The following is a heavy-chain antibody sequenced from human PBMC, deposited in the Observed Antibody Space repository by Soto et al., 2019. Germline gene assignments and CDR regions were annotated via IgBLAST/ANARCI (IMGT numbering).Heavy chain of an antibody. CDR1: GGSVSSGSYY. J-gene: IGHJ5*02. Sequence: SETLSLTCTVSGGSVSSGSYYWSWIRQPPGKGLEWIGYIYYSGSTNYNPSLKSRVTISVDTSKNQFSLKLSSVTAADTAVYYCATGKQINKNLDPWGQGTLVTVSS. V-gene: IGHV4-61*01. CDR3: ATGKQINKNLDP. D-gene: IGHD6-13*01. CDR2: IYYSGST.